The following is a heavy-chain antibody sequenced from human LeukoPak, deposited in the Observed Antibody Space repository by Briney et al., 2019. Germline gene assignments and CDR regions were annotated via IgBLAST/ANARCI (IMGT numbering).Heavy chain of an antibody. CDR2: IYSTGST. D-gene: IGHD3-10*01. CDR3: ARGGFRGLGGSGSYYYYYYMDV. J-gene: IGHJ6*03. V-gene: IGHV3-53*01. Sequence: GGSLRPSCAASGFTVSSNYMSWVRQAPGKGLEWVSVIYSTGSTYYADSVKGRFTISRDNSKNTLYLQMNSLRAEDTAVYYCARGGFRGLGGSGSYYYYYYMDVWGKGTTVTISS. CDR1: GFTVSSNY.